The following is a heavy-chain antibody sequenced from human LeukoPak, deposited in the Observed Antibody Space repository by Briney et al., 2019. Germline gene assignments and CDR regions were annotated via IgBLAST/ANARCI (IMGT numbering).Heavy chain of an antibody. CDR2: ISYDGSNK. D-gene: IGHD6-19*01. CDR1: GFTFSSYA. CDR3: ARGAVAGRRVDY. V-gene: IGHV3-30*04. J-gene: IGHJ4*02. Sequence: GGSLRLSCAASGFTFSSYAMHWVRQAPGKGLEWVAVISYDGSNKYYADSVKGRFTISRDNSKNTLYLQMNSLRAEDTAVYYCARGAVAGRRVDYWDQGTLVTVSS.